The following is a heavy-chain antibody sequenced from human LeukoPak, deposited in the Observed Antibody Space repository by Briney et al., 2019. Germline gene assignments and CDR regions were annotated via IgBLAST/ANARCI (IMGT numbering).Heavy chain of an antibody. CDR1: GGSISSYY. V-gene: IGHV4-59*08. D-gene: IGHD6-19*01. J-gene: IGHJ4*02. CDR2: IYYSGST. CDR3: ARHGVAVAGTRGEFDY. Sequence: PSETLSLTCTVSGGSISSYYWSWLRQPPGKGLEWLGYIYYSGSTNYNPSLKSRVTISVDTSKNQFSLKLSSVTAADTAVYYCARHGVAVAGTRGEFDYWGQGTLVTVSS.